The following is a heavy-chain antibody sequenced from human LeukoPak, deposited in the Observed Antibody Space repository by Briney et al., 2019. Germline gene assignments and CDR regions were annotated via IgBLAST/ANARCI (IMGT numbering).Heavy chain of an antibody. J-gene: IGHJ4*02. CDR2: INPSGGST. CDR1: GYTFTGYY. CDR3: ARVGEELERRGFDY. D-gene: IGHD1-1*01. V-gene: IGHV1-46*01. Sequence: GASVKVSCKASGYTFTGYYMHWVRQAPGQGPEWMGVINPSGGSTSYAQKFQGRVTMTRDMSTSTVYMELSSLRSEDTAVYYCARVGEELERRGFDYWGQGTLVTVSS.